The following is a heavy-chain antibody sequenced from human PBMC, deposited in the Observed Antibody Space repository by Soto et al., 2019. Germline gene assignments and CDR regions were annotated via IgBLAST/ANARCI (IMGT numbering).Heavy chain of an antibody. V-gene: IGHV1-2*02. CDR3: ARDQWARYLFDY. CDR2: INPNSGGT. J-gene: IGHJ4*02. Sequence: ASVKVSCKASGYTFTGYYMHWVRQAPGQGLEWMGWINPNSGGTNYAQKFQGRVTMTRDTSISTAYMKLSRLRSDDTAVYYCARDQWARYLFDYWGQGTLVTVSS. CDR1: GYTFTGYY. D-gene: IGHD1-26*01.